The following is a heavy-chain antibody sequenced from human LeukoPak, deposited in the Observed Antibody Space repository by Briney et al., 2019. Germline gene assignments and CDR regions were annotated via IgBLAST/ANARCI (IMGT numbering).Heavy chain of an antibody. D-gene: IGHD1-26*01. CDR2: ISGSGGST. V-gene: IGHV3-23*01. CDR3: ANFQPGGGATTFWPGGPFDY. J-gene: IGHJ4*02. CDR1: GFTFSSYA. Sequence: GGSLRLSRAASGFTFSSYAMSWVRQAPGKGLEWVSAISGSGGSTYYADSVKGRFTISRDNSKNTLYLQMNSLRAEDTAVYYCANFQPGGGATTFWPGGPFDYWGQGTLVTVSS.